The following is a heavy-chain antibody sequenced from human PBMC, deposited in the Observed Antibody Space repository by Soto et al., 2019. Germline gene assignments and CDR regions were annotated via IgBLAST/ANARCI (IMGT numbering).Heavy chain of an antibody. V-gene: IGHV1-69*13. Sequence: ASLKVSCKASGGTFSSFGISWVRQAPGQGLEWMGVIIPVFGRPNYAQRFRGRLTITADESTSTSYMELIDLGSEDTAVYYCAREGSGYNXWGQGTQVTVSX. D-gene: IGHD5-12*01. J-gene: IGHJ1*01. CDR1: GGTFSSFG. CDR2: IIPVFGRP. CDR3: AREGSGYNX.